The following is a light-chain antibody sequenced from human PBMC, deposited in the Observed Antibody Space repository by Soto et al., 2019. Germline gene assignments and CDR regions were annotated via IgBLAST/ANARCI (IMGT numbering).Light chain of an antibody. Sequence: QSALTQPASVSGSPGQSITISCTGTSSDVGGYNYVSWYQQHPGKAPKLMIYDVSNRPSGVSNRFSGSKSGNTASLTISGLQAEYEADYYCSSYTTSSVIIGGGTKLTVL. CDR3: SSYTTSSVI. J-gene: IGLJ2*01. CDR2: DVS. V-gene: IGLV2-14*01. CDR1: SSDVGGYNY.